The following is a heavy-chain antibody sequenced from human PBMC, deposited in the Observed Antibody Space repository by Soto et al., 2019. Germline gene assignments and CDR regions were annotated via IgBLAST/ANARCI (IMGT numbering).Heavy chain of an antibody. D-gene: IGHD6-13*01. CDR2: IIPIFGTA. V-gene: IGHV1-69*01. CDR1: GGTFSSYA. Sequence: QVQLVQSGAEVKKPGSSVKVSCKASGGTFSSYAISWVRQAPGQGLEWMGGIIPIFGTANYAQKFQGRVTITADESTSPAYMELSSLRSEDTAVYYCARKIERIAAAGTGYYYGMDVWGQGTTVTVSS. CDR3: ARKIERIAAAGTGYYYGMDV. J-gene: IGHJ6*02.